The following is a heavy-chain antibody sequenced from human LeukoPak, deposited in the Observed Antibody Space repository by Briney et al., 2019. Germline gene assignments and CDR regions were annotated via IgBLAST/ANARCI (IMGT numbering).Heavy chain of an antibody. Sequence: SETLSLTCAVYGGSFSGYYWSWIRQPPGKGLEWIGEINHSGSTNYNPSLKSRVTISVDTSKNQFSLKLSSVTAADTAVYYCARRSNYSSSWWLRPSAAFDIWGQGTMVTVSS. V-gene: IGHV4-34*01. D-gene: IGHD6-13*01. J-gene: IGHJ3*02. CDR3: ARRSNYSSSWWLRPSAAFDI. CDR1: GGSFSGYY. CDR2: INHSGST.